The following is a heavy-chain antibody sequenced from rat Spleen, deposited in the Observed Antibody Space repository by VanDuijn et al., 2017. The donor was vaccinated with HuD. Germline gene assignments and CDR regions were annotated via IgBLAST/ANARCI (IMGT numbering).Heavy chain of an antibody. J-gene: IGHJ1*01. CDR2: ISYEGSST. V-gene: IGHV5-22*01. D-gene: IGHD4-3*01. CDR3: ARRIIRSYWYFDF. Sequence: EVQLVESGGGLVQPGRSLKLSCAASGFTFSDYYMAWVRQAPKKGLEWVASISYEGSSTYYGDSVKGRFTISRDNAKSTLYLQMNSLRSEDTATYYCARRIIRSYWYFDFWGPGTMVTVSS. CDR1: GFTFSDYY.